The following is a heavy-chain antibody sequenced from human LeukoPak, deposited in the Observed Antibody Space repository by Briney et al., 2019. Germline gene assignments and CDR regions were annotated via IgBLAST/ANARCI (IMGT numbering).Heavy chain of an antibody. CDR3: ARGKLWFGELPQFDY. CDR1: GGSISSYY. J-gene: IGHJ4*02. V-gene: IGHV4-59*12. CDR2: IYHSGST. D-gene: IGHD3-10*01. Sequence: SETLSLTCTVSGGSISSYYWSWIRQPPGKGLEWIGYIYHSGSTYYNPSLKSRVTISVDRSKNQFSLKLSSVTAADTAVYYCARGKLWFGELPQFDYWGQGTLVTVSS.